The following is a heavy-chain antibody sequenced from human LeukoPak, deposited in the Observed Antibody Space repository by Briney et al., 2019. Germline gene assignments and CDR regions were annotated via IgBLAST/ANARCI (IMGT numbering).Heavy chain of an antibody. D-gene: IGHD2-2*01. Sequence: GGSLRLSCAASGFTFSSYGMHWVRQAPGKGLEWVAFIRYDGSNEYYADSAKGRFTISRDNSKNTLYLQMNSLRAEDTAVYYCAKAGYCSTTGCPDYYYMDVWGKGTTVTVSS. CDR3: AKAGYCSTTGCPDYYYMDV. J-gene: IGHJ6*03. CDR1: GFTFSSYG. V-gene: IGHV3-30*02. CDR2: IRYDGSNE.